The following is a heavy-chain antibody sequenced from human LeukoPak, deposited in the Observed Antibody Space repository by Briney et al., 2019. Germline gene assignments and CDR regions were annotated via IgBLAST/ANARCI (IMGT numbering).Heavy chain of an antibody. CDR1: GYTFTSYY. D-gene: IGHD3-3*01. J-gene: IGHJ4*02. CDR3: ASSAGKYYDFWSGYLDY. CDR2: INPSGGST. Sequence: GASVKVSCKASGYTFTSYYMHWVRQAPGQGLEWMGIINPSGGSTSYAQKFQGRVTMTRDTSTSTVYMELSSLRSEDTAVYYCASSAGKYYDFWSGYLDYWGQGTLVTVSS. V-gene: IGHV1-46*01.